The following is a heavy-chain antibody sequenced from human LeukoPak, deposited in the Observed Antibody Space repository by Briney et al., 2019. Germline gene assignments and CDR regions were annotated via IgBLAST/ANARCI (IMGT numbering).Heavy chain of an antibody. CDR3: ARHLEEEGYYYDSSGYYTLGYFDY. D-gene: IGHD3-22*01. CDR2: IYYSGST. V-gene: IGHV4-59*08. CDR1: GGSISSYY. J-gene: IGHJ4*02. Sequence: SETLSLTCTVSGGSISSYYWSWIRQPPGKGLEWIGYIYYSGSTNYNPSLKSRVTISVDTSKNQFSLKLSSVTAADTAVYYCARHLEEEGYYYDSSGYYTLGYFDYWGQGTLVTVSS.